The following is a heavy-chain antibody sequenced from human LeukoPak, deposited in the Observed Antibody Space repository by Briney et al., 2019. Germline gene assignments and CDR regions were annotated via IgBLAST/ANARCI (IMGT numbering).Heavy chain of an antibody. J-gene: IGHJ4*02. V-gene: IGHV3-48*03. D-gene: IGHD6-19*01. CDR1: GFTFSSYE. Sequence: GGSLRLSCAASGFTFSSYEMNWVRQAPGKGLEWVSYISSSGNTIYYADSVKGRFTISRDNSKNTLYLQMNSLRAEDTAVYYCARQWLINGWGQGILVTVSS. CDR2: ISSSGNTI. CDR3: ARQWLING.